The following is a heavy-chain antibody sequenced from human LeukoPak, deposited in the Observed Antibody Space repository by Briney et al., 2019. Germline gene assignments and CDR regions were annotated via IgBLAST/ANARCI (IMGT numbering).Heavy chain of an antibody. CDR2: IYYSGST. Sequence: KPSETLSLTCTVSGGSISSYYWSWIRQPPGKGLEWIGYIYYSGSTNYNPSLKSRVTISVDTSKNQFSLKLCSVTAADTAVYYCARVAAARYYFDYWGQGTLVTVSS. V-gene: IGHV4-59*01. CDR3: ARVAAARYYFDY. CDR1: GGSISSYY. J-gene: IGHJ4*02. D-gene: IGHD6-6*01.